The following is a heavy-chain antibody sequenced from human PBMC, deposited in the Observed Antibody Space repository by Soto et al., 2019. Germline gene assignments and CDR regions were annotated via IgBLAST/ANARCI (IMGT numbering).Heavy chain of an antibody. J-gene: IGHJ3*02. CDR3: VRGDRGASDM. CDR2: IHSDGSST. CDR1: GFTFSYYW. Sequence: EVQLVESGGGLVQPGESLRLSCAASGFTFSYYWMHWVRQAPGKGLVWVSRIHSDGSSTTYADSVKGRFTVSRDNARNALYLQMNSLRAEDTAVYYCVRGDRGASDMWGPGAVVTASS. V-gene: IGHV3-74*02. D-gene: IGHD1-26*01.